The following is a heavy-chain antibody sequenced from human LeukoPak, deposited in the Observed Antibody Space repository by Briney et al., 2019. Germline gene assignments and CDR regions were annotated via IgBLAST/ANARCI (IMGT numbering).Heavy chain of an antibody. CDR3: ARGLYYYDSSGYYYVYYFDY. Sequence: SETLSLTCAVYGRSFSGYYWSWIRQPPGKGLEWIGEINHSGSTNYNPSLKSRVTISVDTSKNQFSLKLSSVTAADTAVYYCARGLYYYDSSGYYYVYYFDYWGQGTLVTISS. V-gene: IGHV4-34*01. J-gene: IGHJ4*02. CDR2: INHSGST. CDR1: GRSFSGYY. D-gene: IGHD3-22*01.